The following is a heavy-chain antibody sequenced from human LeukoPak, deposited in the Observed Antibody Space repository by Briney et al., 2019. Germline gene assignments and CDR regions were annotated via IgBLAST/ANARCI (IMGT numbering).Heavy chain of an antibody. Sequence: GGSLRLSCAASGFTFSSYSMNWVRQAPGKGLEWVSSISGSSYYIYYADSVKGRFTISRDNSKNTLSLQMNSLRAEDTAVYYCAKVQYRSSWYFDYWGQGTLVTVSS. D-gene: IGHD6-13*01. CDR3: AKVQYRSSWYFDY. J-gene: IGHJ4*02. CDR1: GFTFSSYS. CDR2: ISGSSYYI. V-gene: IGHV3-21*04.